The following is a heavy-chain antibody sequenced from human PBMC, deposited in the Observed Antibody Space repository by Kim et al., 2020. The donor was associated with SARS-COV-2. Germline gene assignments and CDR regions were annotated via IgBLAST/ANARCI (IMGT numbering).Heavy chain of an antibody. V-gene: IGHV1-46*03. J-gene: IGHJ6*02. D-gene: IGHD4-17*01. CDR3: SRYLTVTTQYYYYYYGMDV. CDR2: INPSGGST. CDR1: GYTFTSYY. Sequence: ASVKVSCKASGYTFTSYYMHWVRQAPGQGLEWMGIINPSGGSTSYAQKFQGRVTMTRDTSTSTVYMELSSLRSEDTAVYYCSRYLTVTTQYYYYYYGMDVWGQGTTVTVSS.